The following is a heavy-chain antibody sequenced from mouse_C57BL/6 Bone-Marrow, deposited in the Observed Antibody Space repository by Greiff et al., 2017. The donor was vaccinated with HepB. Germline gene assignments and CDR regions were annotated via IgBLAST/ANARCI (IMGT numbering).Heavy chain of an antibody. J-gene: IGHJ3*01. CDR2: IDPSDSYT. Sequence: VQLQQPGAELVMPGASVKLSCKASGYTFTSYWMHWVKQRPGQGLEWIGEIDPSDSYTNYNQKFKGKSTLTVDKSSSTAYMQLSSLTSEDSAVYYCARLTGVAYWGQGTLVTVSA. D-gene: IGHD1-1*01. V-gene: IGHV1-69*01. CDR1: GYTFTSYW. CDR3: ARLTGVAY.